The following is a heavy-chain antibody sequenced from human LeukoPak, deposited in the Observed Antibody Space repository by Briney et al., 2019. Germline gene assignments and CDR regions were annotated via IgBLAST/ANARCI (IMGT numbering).Heavy chain of an antibody. Sequence: PSETLSLTCAVSGGSISSSNWWSWVHQPPGKGLEWIGEIYHSGSTNYNPSLKSRVTISVDKSKNQFSLKLSSVTAADTAVYYCARDPYCSSTSCSWGGDYWGQGTLVTVSS. J-gene: IGHJ4*02. CDR3: ARDPYCSSTSCSWGGDY. CDR1: GGSISSSNW. D-gene: IGHD2-2*01. CDR2: IYHSGST. V-gene: IGHV4-4*02.